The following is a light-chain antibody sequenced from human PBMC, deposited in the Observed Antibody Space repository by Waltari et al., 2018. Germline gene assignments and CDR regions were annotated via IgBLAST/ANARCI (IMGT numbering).Light chain of an antibody. CDR3: QKYGTLPAT. V-gene: IGKV3-20*01. J-gene: IGKJ1*01. CDR2: DAS. Sequence: EIVLTQSPGPLSLSPGDRATLSCRASQSVSRTLAWYQQKPGQAPTLLIYDASSRATGIPVRFSGSGSGTDFSLTISRLEPEDFAVYYCQKYGTLPATFGQGTKVEI. CDR1: QSVSRT.